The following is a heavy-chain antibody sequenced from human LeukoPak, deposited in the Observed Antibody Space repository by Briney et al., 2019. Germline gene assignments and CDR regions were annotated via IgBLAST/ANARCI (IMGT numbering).Heavy chain of an antibody. D-gene: IGHD5-18*01. CDR3: ARGYSFKRDTAMVTGY. Sequence: ASVKVSCKASGYTFTSYDINWVRQATGQGPEWMGWMNPNSGNTGYAQKFQGRVTMTRNTSISTAYMELSSLRSEDTAVYYCARGYSFKRDTAMVTGYWGQGTLVTVSS. J-gene: IGHJ4*02. V-gene: IGHV1-8*01. CDR2: MNPNSGNT. CDR1: GYTFTSYD.